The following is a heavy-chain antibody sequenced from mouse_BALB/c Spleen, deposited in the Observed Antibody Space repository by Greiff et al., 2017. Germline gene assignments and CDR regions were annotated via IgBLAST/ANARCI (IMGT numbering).Heavy chain of an antibody. CDR3: ASPYGNYGAMDY. V-gene: IGHV5-17*02. CDR1: GFTFSSFG. CDR2: ISSGSSTI. Sequence: EVKVVESGGGLVQPGGSRKLSCAASGFTFSSFGMHWVRQAPEKGLEWVAYISSGSSTIYYADTVKGRFTISRDNPKNTLFLQMTSLRSEDTAMYYCASPYGNYGAMDYWGQGTSVTVSS. J-gene: IGHJ4*01. D-gene: IGHD2-1*01.